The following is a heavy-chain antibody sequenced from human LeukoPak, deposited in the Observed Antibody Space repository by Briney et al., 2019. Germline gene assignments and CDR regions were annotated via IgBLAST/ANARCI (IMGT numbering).Heavy chain of an antibody. J-gene: IGHJ3*02. CDR3: ASQVQLERRGAFDI. CDR1: GDSVRGYY. CDR2: FYTSGST. Sequence: PSETLSLTCIVSGDSVRGYYWSWIRQPAGKGLEWIGRFYTSGSTNYNPSLKSRVTISVDTSKNQFSLKLSSVTAADTAVYYCASQVQLERRGAFDIWGQGTMVTVSS. D-gene: IGHD1-1*01. V-gene: IGHV4-4*07.